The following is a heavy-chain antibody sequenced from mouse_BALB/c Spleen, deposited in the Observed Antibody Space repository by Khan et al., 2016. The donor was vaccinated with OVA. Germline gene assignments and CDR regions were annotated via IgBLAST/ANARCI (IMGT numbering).Heavy chain of an antibody. J-gene: IGHJ3*01. CDR2: ISYSGNT. Sequence: VQLKESGPGLVKPSQSLSLTCTVTGYSITSEYTWNWNRQFPGNKLEWMGFISYSGNTRYNPSLKSRISITRDTSKNKFFLQLNSVTSEDTATYYCARKDYYDYDPFPYWGQGTLVTVSA. CDR3: ARKDYYDYDPFPY. CDR1: GYSITSEYT. D-gene: IGHD2-4*01. V-gene: IGHV3-2*02.